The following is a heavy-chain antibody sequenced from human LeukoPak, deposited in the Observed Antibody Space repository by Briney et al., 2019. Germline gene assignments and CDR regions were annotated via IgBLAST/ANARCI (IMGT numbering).Heavy chain of an antibody. V-gene: IGHV3-30*18. CDR3: AKDPFDI. J-gene: IGHJ3*02. CDR1: GFTFSSYG. Sequence: GRSLRLSCAASGFTFSSYGMHWVRQAPGKGLEWVAVISYDGSNKYYANSVKGRFTISRGNSKNTLYLQMNSLRAEDTAVYYCAKDPFDIWGRGTMVTVSS. CDR2: ISYDGSNK.